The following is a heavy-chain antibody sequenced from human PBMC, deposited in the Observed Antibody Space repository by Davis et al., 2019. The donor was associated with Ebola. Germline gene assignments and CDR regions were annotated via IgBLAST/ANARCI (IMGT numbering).Heavy chain of an antibody. V-gene: IGHV3-7*03. D-gene: IGHD3-10*01. Sequence: GESLKISYAASGFTFSSYWMSWVRQAPGKGLEWVANIKQDGSEKYYVDSVKGRFTISRDNAKNSLYLQMNSLRAEDTAVYYCARDGYGFGELLGYYGMDVWGKGTTVTVSS. J-gene: IGHJ6*04. CDR1: GFTFSSYW. CDR2: IKQDGSEK. CDR3: ARDGYGFGELLGYYGMDV.